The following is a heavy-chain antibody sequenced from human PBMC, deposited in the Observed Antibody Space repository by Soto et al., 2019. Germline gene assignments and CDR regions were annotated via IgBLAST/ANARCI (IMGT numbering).Heavy chain of an antibody. Sequence: QVQLVESGGGVVQPGRSLRLSCAASGFTFSSYAMHWVRQAPGKGLEWVAVISYDGSNKYYADSVKGRFTISRDNSKNXLDLQRTSMRGEDTAVYYCARGGGDIVVVTAILDYWGQGTLVTVSS. CDR2: ISYDGSNK. V-gene: IGHV3-30-3*01. CDR3: ARGGGDIVVVTAILDY. J-gene: IGHJ4*02. CDR1: GFTFSSYA. D-gene: IGHD2-21*02.